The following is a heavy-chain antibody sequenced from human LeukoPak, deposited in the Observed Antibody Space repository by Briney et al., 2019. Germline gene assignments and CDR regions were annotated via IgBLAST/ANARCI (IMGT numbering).Heavy chain of an antibody. CDR1: GFTFSSYA. J-gene: IGHJ4*02. CDR3: AKDAAFDYYDSTGSPHY. D-gene: IGHD3-22*01. V-gene: IGHV3-30*02. CDR2: IRYDGSNK. Sequence: PGGSLRLSCAASGFTFSSYAMHWVRQAPGKGLEWVAFIRYDGSNKFYADSVKGRFTVSRDNSKNTLYLQMNSLRPEDTAVYYCAKDAAFDYYDSTGSPHYWGQGTLVTVSS.